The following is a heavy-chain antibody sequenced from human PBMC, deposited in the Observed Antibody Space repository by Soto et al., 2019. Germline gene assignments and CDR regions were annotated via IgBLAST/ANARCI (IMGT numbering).Heavy chain of an antibody. J-gene: IGHJ6*02. CDR1: GGTFSSYA. Sequence: QVQLVQSGAEVKKPGSSVKVSCKASGGTFSSYAISWVRQAPGQGLEWMGGIIPIFGTANYAQKCQGRVTINADESASTAYMELSSLRSEDTAVYYCERVHGSGSYYTYDYYGMDVWVQGTKVTVSS. CDR2: IIPIFGTA. CDR3: ERVHGSGSYYTYDYYGMDV. D-gene: IGHD3-10*01. V-gene: IGHV1-69*01.